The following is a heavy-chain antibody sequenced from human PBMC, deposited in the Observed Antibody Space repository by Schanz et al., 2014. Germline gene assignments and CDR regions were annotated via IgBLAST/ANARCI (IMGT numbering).Heavy chain of an antibody. CDR1: GYIFINSG. V-gene: IGHV1-18*01. J-gene: IGHJ4*02. CDR3: AGSAGGDFWGGYYTRFDF. CDR2: ISVYNHNT. Sequence: QIQLVQSGPEVKKPGATVKVSCKASGYIFINSGISWVRQAPGQGLEWMGWISVYNHNTEYDQKFQGRVTMTTDTAASTTCMDVESMRSDDAAVYYCAGSAGGDFWGGYYTRFDFWGQGTLVTVSS. D-gene: IGHD3-3*01.